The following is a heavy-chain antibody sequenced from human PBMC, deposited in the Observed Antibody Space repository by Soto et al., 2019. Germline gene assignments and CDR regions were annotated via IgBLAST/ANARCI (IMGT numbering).Heavy chain of an antibody. V-gene: IGHV4-39*01. Sequence: LQESGPGLVKPSETLSLTCSVFGDSISSRSYYWAWIRRPPGMGLEWIASISYTGNTYYNPSLTSRAAISGDTSKNQFSLKLSFVTAADTAVYYCARVIWSGHLTSDLWGQGTLVTVSS. CDR2: ISYTGNT. D-gene: IGHD3-3*01. CDR3: ARVIWSGHLTSDL. J-gene: IGHJ5*02. CDR1: GDSISSRSYY.